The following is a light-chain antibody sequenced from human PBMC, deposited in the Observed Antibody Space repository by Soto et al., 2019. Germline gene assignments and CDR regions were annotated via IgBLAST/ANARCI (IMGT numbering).Light chain of an antibody. J-gene: IGKJ5*01. Sequence: DIQMTQSPSSLSASVGDRVAITCRASQSINIYVNWYQQKPGKAPKLLIYAASSLQSGVPSRFSGSGSGTEFTLTISGLLPEDFATYHCQQLNTLPFTFGQGTRLEIK. CDR2: AAS. V-gene: IGKV1-39*01. CDR3: QQLNTLPFT. CDR1: QSINIY.